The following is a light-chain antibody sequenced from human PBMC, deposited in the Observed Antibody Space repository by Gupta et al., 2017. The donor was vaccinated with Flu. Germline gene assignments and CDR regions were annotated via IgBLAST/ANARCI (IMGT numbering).Light chain of an antibody. V-gene: IGKV3-20*01. J-gene: IGKJ3*01. CDR2: GAS. Sequence: EIVLTQSPGTLSLSPGERATLSCRASQSVSSSYLAWYQHKPGQAPRLLIYGASSRATGIPDRFSGSGSGTDFTLTISRLEAEDFAVYYCQQYGSSPPITFGPGTKVDIK. CDR1: QSVSSSY. CDR3: QQYGSSPPIT.